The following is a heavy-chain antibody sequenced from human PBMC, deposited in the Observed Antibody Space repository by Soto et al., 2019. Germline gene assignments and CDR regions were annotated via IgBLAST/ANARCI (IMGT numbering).Heavy chain of an antibody. Sequence: QVQLQESGPGLVKPSQTLSLTCTVSGGSISSGGYYWSWIRQHPGKGLEWIGYIYYSGSTYYNPSLKSPVNISVDTSKNQFSLKLSSVTAADTAVYYCARLVVTATLQKRYFDYWGQGTLVTVSS. D-gene: IGHD2-21*02. J-gene: IGHJ4*02. CDR1: GGSISSGGYY. CDR2: IYYSGST. V-gene: IGHV4-31*01. CDR3: ARLVVTATLQKRYFDY.